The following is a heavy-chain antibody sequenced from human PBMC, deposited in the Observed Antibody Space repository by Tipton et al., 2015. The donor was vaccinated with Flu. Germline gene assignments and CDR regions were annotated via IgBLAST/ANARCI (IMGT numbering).Heavy chain of an antibody. CDR3: ARVGDGHFDY. Sequence: TLSLTCTVSGGSISSSSYYWSWIRQPAGKGLEWIGRIYTSGSTNYNPSLKSRVTMSVDTSKNQFSLKLSSVTAADTAVYYCARVGDGHFDYWGQGTLVTVSS. CDR1: GGSISSSSYY. CDR2: IYTSGST. D-gene: IGHD3/OR15-3a*01. J-gene: IGHJ4*02. V-gene: IGHV4-61*02.